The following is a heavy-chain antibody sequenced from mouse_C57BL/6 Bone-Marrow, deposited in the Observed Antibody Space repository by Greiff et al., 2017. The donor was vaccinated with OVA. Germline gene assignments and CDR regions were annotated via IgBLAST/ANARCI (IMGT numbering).Heavy chain of an antibody. Sequence: QVQLQQPGAELVKPGASVKLSCKASGYTFTSYWMHWVKQRPGQGLEWIGMIHPNRGSTNYNEKFKSKATLTVDKSSSTAYMQLSSLTSEDSAVYNCARSTTVVADYWGQGTTLTVSS. J-gene: IGHJ2*01. CDR2: IHPNRGST. CDR3: ARSTTVVADY. D-gene: IGHD1-1*01. V-gene: IGHV1-64*01. CDR1: GYTFTSYW.